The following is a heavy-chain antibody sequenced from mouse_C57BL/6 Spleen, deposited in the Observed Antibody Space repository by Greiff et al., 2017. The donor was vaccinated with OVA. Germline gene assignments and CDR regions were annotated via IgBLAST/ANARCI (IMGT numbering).Heavy chain of an antibody. CDR3: ARHTTGDYYAMDY. Sequence: VQGVESGPGLVAPSQSLSITCTVSGFSLTSYGVHWVRQPPGKGLEWLVVIWSDGSTTYNSALKSRLSISKDNSKSQVFLKMNSLQTDDTAMYYCARHTTGDYYAMDYWGQGTSVTVSS. CDR1: GFSLTSYG. CDR2: IWSDGST. J-gene: IGHJ4*01. D-gene: IGHD2-12*01. V-gene: IGHV2-6-1*01.